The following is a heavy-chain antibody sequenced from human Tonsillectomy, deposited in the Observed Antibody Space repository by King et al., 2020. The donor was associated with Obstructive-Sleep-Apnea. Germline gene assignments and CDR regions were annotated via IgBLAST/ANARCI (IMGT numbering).Heavy chain of an antibody. D-gene: IGHD2-21*01. J-gene: IGHJ3*02. CDR2: IYYSGST. CDR3: ARRSRVTFDI. Sequence: QLQESGPGLVKPSETLSLTCTVSGGSISSYYWSWIRQPPGKGLEWIGYIYYSGSTNYNPSLKSRVTISVDTSKNQFSLKLSSVTAADTAVYYCARRSRVTFDIWGQGKMVTVSS. V-gene: IGHV4-59*08. CDR1: GGSISSYY.